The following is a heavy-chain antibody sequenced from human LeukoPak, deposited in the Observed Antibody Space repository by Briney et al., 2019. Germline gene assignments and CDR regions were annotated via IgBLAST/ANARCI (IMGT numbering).Heavy chain of an antibody. J-gene: IGHJ6*02. CDR3: ARYQRRYYYYGMDV. CDR1: GGSISSYY. CDR2: IYYSGST. D-gene: IGHD1-1*01. Sequence: SETLSLTCTVSGGSISSYYWSWIRQPPGKGLEWIGYIYYSGSTNYNPSLKSRVTISVDTSKNQFSLKLSSVTAADTAEYYCARYQRRYYYYGMDVWGQGTTVTVSS. V-gene: IGHV4-59*01.